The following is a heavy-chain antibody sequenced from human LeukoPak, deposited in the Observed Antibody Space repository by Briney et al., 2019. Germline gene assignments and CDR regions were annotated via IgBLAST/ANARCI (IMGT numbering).Heavy chain of an antibody. J-gene: IGHJ4*02. CDR1: GFTFSSYA. D-gene: IGHD4-17*01. V-gene: IGHV3-30*04. CDR3: AREPTYGDYEYYFDY. Sequence: GGSLRLSCAASGFTFSSYAMHWVRQAPGKGLEWVAVISYDGSNKYYADSVKGRFTISRDNSKNTLYLQMNSLRAEDTAVYYCAREPTYGDYEYYFDYWGQGTLVTVSS. CDR2: ISYDGSNK.